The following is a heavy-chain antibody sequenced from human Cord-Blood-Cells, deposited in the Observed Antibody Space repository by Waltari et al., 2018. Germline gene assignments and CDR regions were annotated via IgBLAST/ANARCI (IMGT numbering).Heavy chain of an antibody. CDR3: ARGLVYDSSGYYYYYGMDV. Sequence: QVQLQESGPGLVKPSQTLSLTCTVSGGSISSGGYYWSWFRQHPGKGLEWIGYIYYSGSTYYNPSVKSRVTISVDTSKNQFSLKLSSVTAADTAVYYCARGLVYDSSGYYYYYGMDVWGQGTTVTVSS. D-gene: IGHD3-22*01. CDR1: GGSISSGGYY. V-gene: IGHV4-31*03. CDR2: IYYSGST. J-gene: IGHJ6*02.